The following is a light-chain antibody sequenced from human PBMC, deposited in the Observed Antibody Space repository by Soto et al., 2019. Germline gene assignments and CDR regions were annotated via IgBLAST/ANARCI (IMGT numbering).Light chain of an antibody. V-gene: IGKV3-20*01. J-gene: IGKJ4*01. CDR3: QQGLT. CDR2: GVS. CDR1: QTLSGNF. Sequence: EIVLTQSPGTLSLSPGERATRSCRASQTLSGNFLAWYQVRPGQAPRLLIYGVSSRATGIPDRFSGSGSGTDFTLTISRLDPEDFAVYYCQQGLTFGGGTQVEIK.